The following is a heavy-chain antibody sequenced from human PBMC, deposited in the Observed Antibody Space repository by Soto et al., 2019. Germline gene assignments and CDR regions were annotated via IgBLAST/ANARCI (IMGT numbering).Heavy chain of an antibody. J-gene: IGHJ4*02. CDR2: ISAYNGNT. V-gene: IGHV1-18*01. CDR1: CYTFTSYG. D-gene: IGHD4-17*01. Sequence: SVKVSCKASCYTFTSYGIRWVRQAPGQGLEWMGWISAYNGNTNYAQKLQGRVTMTTDTSTSTAYMELRSLRSDDTAVYYCATLDYGDYPPTFDYWGQGTLVTVSP. CDR3: ATLDYGDYPPTFDY.